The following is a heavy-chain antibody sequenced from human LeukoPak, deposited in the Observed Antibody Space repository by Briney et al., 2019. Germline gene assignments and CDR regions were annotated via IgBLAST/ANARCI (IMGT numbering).Heavy chain of an antibody. D-gene: IGHD1-26*01. CDR1: GYTFTNYG. V-gene: IGHV1-18*01. CDR3: ARDNSVGDTAWWFDP. CDR2: ITTFNGNT. J-gene: IGHJ5*02. Sequence: ASVKVSCKASGYTFTNYGISWVRQAPGQGLEWMGWITTFNGNTDYAQKFQGRVTMTRDMSTSTDYMELSSLRSEDTAVYYCARDNSVGDTAWWFDPWGQGTLVTVSS.